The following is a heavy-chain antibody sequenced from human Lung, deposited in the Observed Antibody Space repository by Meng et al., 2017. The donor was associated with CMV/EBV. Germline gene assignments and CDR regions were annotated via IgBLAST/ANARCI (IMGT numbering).Heavy chain of an antibody. CDR2: IKSKTDGETA. V-gene: IGHV3-15*01. CDR3: IWNDLGDY. J-gene: IGHJ4*02. CDR1: GFTFSNAW. D-gene: IGHD1-1*01. Sequence: VGDGVNSVKPGGSLRLSCAGSGFTFSNAWMSWVRQAPGKGLEWVGRIKSKTDGETADYNAPVKGRFTISRDDSKNTLYLQMNSLKTEDTAIYYCIWNDLGDYWGQGTLVTVSS.